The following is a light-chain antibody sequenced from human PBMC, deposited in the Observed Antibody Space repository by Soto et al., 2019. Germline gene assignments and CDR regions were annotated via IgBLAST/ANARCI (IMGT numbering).Light chain of an antibody. V-gene: IGLV2-11*01. CDR3: CSYPGSHTWV. Sequence: QSALTQPRSVSGSPGQSVTISCTGTNSDIGNYNYVSWYQQHPGKAPKVMIYDVTKRPSGVPDRFSGSTSGNTASLTISGLQAEDEADYYCCSYPGSHTWVFGVGTTLHVL. CDR1: NSDIGNYNY. CDR2: DVT. J-gene: IGLJ3*02.